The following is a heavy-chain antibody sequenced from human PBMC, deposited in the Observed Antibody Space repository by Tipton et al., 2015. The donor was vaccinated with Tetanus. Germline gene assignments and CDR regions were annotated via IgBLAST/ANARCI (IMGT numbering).Heavy chain of an antibody. D-gene: IGHD2-8*01. CDR1: GFTFSSYA. CDR3: ATRRDIVLMVYAILDY. J-gene: IGHJ4*02. Sequence: SGFTFSSYAMSWVRQAPGKGLEWVSAISGSGGSTYYADSVKGRFTISRDNSKNTLYLQMNSLRAEDTAVYYCATRRDIVLMVYAILDYWGQGTLVTVSS. V-gene: IGHV3-23*01. CDR2: ISGSGGST.